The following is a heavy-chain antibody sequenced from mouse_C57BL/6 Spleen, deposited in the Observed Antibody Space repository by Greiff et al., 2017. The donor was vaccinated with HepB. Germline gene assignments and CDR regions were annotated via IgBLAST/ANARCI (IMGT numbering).Heavy chain of an antibody. Sequence: EVQRVESGGGLVKPGGSLKLSCAASGFTFSSYAMSWVRQTPEKRLEWVATISDGGSYTYYPDNVKGRFTLSRDNAKNNLYLQMSHLQSEDTAMYYCARDDYGSSYGYFDVWGTGTTVTVSS. CDR1: GFTFSSYA. J-gene: IGHJ1*03. CDR2: ISDGGSYT. D-gene: IGHD1-1*01. CDR3: ARDDYGSSYGYFDV. V-gene: IGHV5-4*01.